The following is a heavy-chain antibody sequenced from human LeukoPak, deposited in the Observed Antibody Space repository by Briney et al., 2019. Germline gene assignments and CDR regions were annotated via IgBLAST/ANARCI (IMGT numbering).Heavy chain of an antibody. CDR3: ARDLVVPAGN. CDR1: GFTFSSYS. CDR2: ISSSSSTI. Sequence: GGSLRLSCAASGFTFSSYSMNWVRQAPGKGLEWVSYISSSSSTIYYADSVKGRFTISRDNAKNSLYLQMSSLRAEDTAVYYCARDLVVPAGNWGQGTLVTVSS. V-gene: IGHV3-48*01. D-gene: IGHD2-2*01. J-gene: IGHJ4*02.